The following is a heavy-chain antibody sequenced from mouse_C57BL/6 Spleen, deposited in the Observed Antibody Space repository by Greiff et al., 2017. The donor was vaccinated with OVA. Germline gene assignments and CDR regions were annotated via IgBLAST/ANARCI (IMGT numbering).Heavy chain of an antibody. CDR1: GYSFTGYY. V-gene: IGHV1-42*01. J-gene: IGHJ2*01. Sequence: EVKLQESGPELVKPGASVKISCKASGYSFTGYYMNWVKQSPEKSLEWIGEINPSTGGTTYNQKFKAKATLTVDKSSSTAYMQLKSLTSEDSAVYYCARKLFDYWGQGTTLTVAS. CDR3: ARKLFDY. CDR2: INPSTGGT.